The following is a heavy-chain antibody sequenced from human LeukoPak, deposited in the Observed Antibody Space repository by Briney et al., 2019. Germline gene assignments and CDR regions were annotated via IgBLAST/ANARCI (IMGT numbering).Heavy chain of an antibody. Sequence: GASVKVSCKASGYTFTGYYMHWVRQAPGQGLEWMGWINPNSGGTNYAQKFQGRVTMTRDTSISTAYMELSRLRSDDTAVYYCTRALYGSGNNWFDPWGQGTLVTVSS. CDR2: INPNSGGT. J-gene: IGHJ5*02. CDR1: GYTFTGYY. V-gene: IGHV1-2*02. D-gene: IGHD3-10*01. CDR3: TRALYGSGNNWFDP.